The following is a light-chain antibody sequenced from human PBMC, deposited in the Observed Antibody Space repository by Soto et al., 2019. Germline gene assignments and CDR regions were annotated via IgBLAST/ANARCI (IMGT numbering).Light chain of an antibody. V-gene: IGLV2-14*01. CDR2: DVS. CDR1: ASDVGGYNS. Sequence: QSALTQPASVSGSPGQSITISCTGTASDVGGYNSVSWYQQLPGKAPKLMIYDVSNRPSGVSSRVSGSKSGSTASLTISGLQAEDEADYSCSSYSGSTTLGVVFGGGTQLTVL. J-gene: IGLJ2*01. CDR3: SSYSGSTTLGVV.